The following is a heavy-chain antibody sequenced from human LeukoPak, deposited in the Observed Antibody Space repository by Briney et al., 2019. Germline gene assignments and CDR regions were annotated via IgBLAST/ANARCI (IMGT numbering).Heavy chain of an antibody. V-gene: IGHV3-23*01. CDR2: ISGSDDST. CDR1: GFTFNSYA. D-gene: IGHD6-19*01. CDR3: AKEVEVAGQPFDP. J-gene: IGHJ5*02. Sequence: GGSLRLSCTASGFTFNSYAMTWVRQAPGKGLEWVSGISGSDDSTYYADSVKGRFTISRDYSKNTLYLQMNSLRAEDTAVYYCAKEVEVAGQPFDPWGQGTLVTVSS.